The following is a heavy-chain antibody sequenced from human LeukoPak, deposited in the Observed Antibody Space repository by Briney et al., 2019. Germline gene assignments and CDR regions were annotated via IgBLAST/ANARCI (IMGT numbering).Heavy chain of an antibody. CDR1: GYTFISYG. CDR3: ARDISSGWDLFDY. CDR2: ISAYNGNT. J-gene: IGHJ4*02. D-gene: IGHD3-3*02. Sequence: ASVKVSCKASGYTFISYGISWLRQAPGQGLEWMGWISAYNGNTNYAQKLQGRVTMTRDTSTSTAYMELRSLRSDDTAVYYCARDISSGWDLFDYWGQGTLVTVSS. V-gene: IGHV1-18*01.